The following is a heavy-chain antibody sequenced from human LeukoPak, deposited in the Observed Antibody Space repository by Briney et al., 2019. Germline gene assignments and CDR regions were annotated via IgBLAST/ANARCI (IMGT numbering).Heavy chain of an antibody. J-gene: IGHJ4*02. Sequence: PSETLSLTCTVSGGSISSYYWSSIRQPPGKGLEWIGYIYYSGSTNYNPPLKSRVTISVDTSKNQFSLKLSSVTAADTAVYYCARAKGGYDFWSGYPYFDYWGQGTLVTVSS. CDR3: ARAKGGYDFWSGYPYFDY. CDR2: IYYSGST. D-gene: IGHD3-3*01. CDR1: GGSISSYY. V-gene: IGHV4-59*01.